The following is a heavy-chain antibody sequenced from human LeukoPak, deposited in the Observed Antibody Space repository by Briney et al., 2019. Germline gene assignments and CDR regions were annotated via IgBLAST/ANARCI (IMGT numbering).Heavy chain of an antibody. J-gene: IGHJ5*02. CDR2: IYYSGST. CDR1: GGSISSSSYY. D-gene: IGHD3-3*01. CDR3: ARHDVTIFGVVIPGWFDP. V-gene: IGHV4-39*01. Sequence: PSETLSLTCTVSGGSISSSSYYWGWIRQPPGKGLEWIGSIYYSGSTYYTPSLTSRVTISVDTSKKQFSLKLSSVTAADTAVYYCARHDVTIFGVVIPGWFDPWGQGALVTVSS.